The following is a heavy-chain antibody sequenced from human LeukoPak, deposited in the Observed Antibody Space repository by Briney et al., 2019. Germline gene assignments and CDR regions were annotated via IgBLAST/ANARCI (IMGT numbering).Heavy chain of an antibody. CDR1: GYXFTSHW. CDR2: IYPGDSDT. V-gene: IGHV5-51*01. D-gene: IGHD4-17*01. Sequence: GESLKISCKGSGYXFTSHWICWVRQMPGKGLEWMGTIYPGDSDTRYSPSFQGQVTISADRSITTAYLEWSSLKASDTAMYYCARHAYGDYYFDYWGQGTLVTVSS. CDR3: ARHAYGDYYFDY. J-gene: IGHJ4*02.